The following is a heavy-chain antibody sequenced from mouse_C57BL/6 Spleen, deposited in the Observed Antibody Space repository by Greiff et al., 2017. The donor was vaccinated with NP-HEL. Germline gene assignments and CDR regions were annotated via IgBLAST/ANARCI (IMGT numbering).Heavy chain of an antibody. J-gene: IGHJ3*01. CDR2: ISDGGSYT. CDR1: GFTFSSYA. Sequence: EVKLMESGGGLVKPGGSLKLSCAASGFTFSSYAMSWVRQTPEKRLEWVATISDGGSYTYYPDNVKGRFTISRDNAKNNLYLQMSHLKSEDTAMYYCARRGIDYGAWFAYWGQGTRVTVSA. V-gene: IGHV5-4*03. D-gene: IGHD1-1*01. CDR3: ARRGIDYGAWFAY.